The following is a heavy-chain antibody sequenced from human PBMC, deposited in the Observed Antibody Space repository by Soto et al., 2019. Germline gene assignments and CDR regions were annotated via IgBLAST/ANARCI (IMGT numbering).Heavy chain of an antibody. J-gene: IGHJ4*02. CDR3: ARAPRGNYGYPSYFDY. CDR2: IYYTGSS. D-gene: IGHD3-10*01. CDR1: GCSVSSGNYY. V-gene: IGHV4-61*01. Sequence: SETLSLTCTVSGCSVSSGNYYWSWIRQPPGKGLEWIGFIYYTGSSSYNPSLKSRVTMSLDKSNNQFSLKLTSVTAADTAVYYCARAPRGNYGYPSYFDYWGQGTLVTVSS.